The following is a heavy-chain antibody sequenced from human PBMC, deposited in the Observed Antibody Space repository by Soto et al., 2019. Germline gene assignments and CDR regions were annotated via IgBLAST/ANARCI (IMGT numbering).Heavy chain of an antibody. CDR3: ARGYGWFDP. V-gene: IGHV3-33*01. CDR1: GFTFSSYG. Sequence: QVQLVESGRGVVQPGRSLRLSCAASGFTFSSYGMHWVRQAPGKGLEWVAVLWYDGSNKYYADSVKGRFTISRDNSKNTLYLQMNSLRAEDTAVYYCARGYGWFDPWGQGTLVTVSS. CDR2: LWYDGSNK. J-gene: IGHJ5*02. D-gene: IGHD6-13*01.